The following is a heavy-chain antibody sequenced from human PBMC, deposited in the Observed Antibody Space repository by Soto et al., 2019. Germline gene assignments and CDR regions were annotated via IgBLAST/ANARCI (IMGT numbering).Heavy chain of an antibody. V-gene: IGHV5-51*01. J-gene: IGHJ4*02. CDR1: GYSFTSFW. Sequence: PGGSLKISCKGSGYSFTSFWIALVRQMPGKGLEWMGIIYPGDFDTRYSPSFQGQVTISADKSINTAYLQWSSLKASDTAMYYCARRLSPLDPYHFDYWGQGILVTVSS. CDR3: ARRLSPLDPYHFDY. CDR2: IYPGDFDT.